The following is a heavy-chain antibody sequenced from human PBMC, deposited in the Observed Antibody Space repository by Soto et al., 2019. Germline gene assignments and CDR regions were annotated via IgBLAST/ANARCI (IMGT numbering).Heavy chain of an antibody. CDR1: GYSMSRGSY. J-gene: IGHJ4*01. CDR2: MYHGGTT. CDR3: ARAHGRVVAGRTFDD. V-gene: IGHV4-38-2*02. Sequence: PSETLSLTCTVSGYSMSRGSYWAWIRQTPGKGPEWIASMYHGGTTFYKPSLKSRVTISIDTSKNQFSLRLRSVTAGDTAVYYCARAHGRVVAGRTFDDGGHG. D-gene: IGHD2-15*01.